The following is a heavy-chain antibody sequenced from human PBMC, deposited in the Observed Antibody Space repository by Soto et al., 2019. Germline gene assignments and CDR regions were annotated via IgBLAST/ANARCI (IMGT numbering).Heavy chain of an antibody. V-gene: IGHV3-23*01. CDR3: AKSSSLMITFGGVMGYFDF. CDR1: GFTFSTYA. J-gene: IGHJ4*02. CDR2: LSNSGGTT. D-gene: IGHD3-16*01. Sequence: EVQLLESGGGLVQPGGSLRLSCAASGFTFSTYAMSWVRQAPGKGLERVSALSNSGGTTYYASSVKGRFTISRDNSKNTLYLQMNSLRAEDTAVYYCAKSSSLMITFGGVMGYFDFWGQGTLVTVSS.